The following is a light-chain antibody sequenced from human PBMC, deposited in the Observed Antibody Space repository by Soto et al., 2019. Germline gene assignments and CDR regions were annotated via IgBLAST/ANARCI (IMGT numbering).Light chain of an antibody. CDR1: QTISSW. CDR2: DAS. CDR3: QQYNSYPLT. V-gene: IGKV1-5*01. J-gene: IGKJ4*01. Sequence: IQMTQSPSTLSGSVGDRVTITCRASQTISSWLAWYQQKPGKAPKLLIYDASTLERGVPSRFSGTGSGTDFTLTISSLQPDDSGSFYCQQYNSYPLTFGGGTKVDIK.